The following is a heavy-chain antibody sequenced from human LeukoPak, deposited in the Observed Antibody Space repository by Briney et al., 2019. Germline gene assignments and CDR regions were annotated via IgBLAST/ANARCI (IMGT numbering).Heavy chain of an antibody. CDR2: IRYDGSNK. D-gene: IGHD1-1*01. CDR3: AKMLLTPTAYFDY. Sequence: GGSLRLSCAASGFTFSSYGMHWVRQAPGKGLEWVAFIRYDGSNKYYADSVKGRFTISRDNSKNTLYLQMNSLRAEDTAVYYCAKMLLTPTAYFDYWGQGTLDTVSS. CDR1: GFTFSSYG. V-gene: IGHV3-30*02. J-gene: IGHJ4*02.